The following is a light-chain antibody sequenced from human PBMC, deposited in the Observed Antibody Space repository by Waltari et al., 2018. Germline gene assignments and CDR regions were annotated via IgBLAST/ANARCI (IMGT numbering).Light chain of an antibody. CDR2: MND. V-gene: IGLV1-47*01. Sequence: QSVLTQPASASGAPGQRVTISCSGSATNLGREYVYWYRQLPGTAPKLLIYMNDQRPSGVPDRFSGSQSGTPASLAIRGLRSEDGADYYCAAWDDSLSGRVMIGGGTKLTVL. CDR3: AAWDDSLSGRVM. J-gene: IGLJ2*01. CDR1: ATNLGREY.